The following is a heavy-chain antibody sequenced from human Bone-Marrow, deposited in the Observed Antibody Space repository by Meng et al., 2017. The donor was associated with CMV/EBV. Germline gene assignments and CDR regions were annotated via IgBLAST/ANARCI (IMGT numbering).Heavy chain of an antibody. CDR3: ASSGNPPPLYYYCGMDV. CDR1: GGTFSSYA. J-gene: IGHJ6*02. CDR2: IIPIFGTA. V-gene: IGHV1-69*05. D-gene: IGHD1-26*01. Sequence: SVKVSCKASGGTFSSYAISWVRQAPGQGLEWMGGIIPIFGTANYAQKFQGRVTITTDESTSTAYMELSSLRSEDTAVYYCASSGNPPPLYYYCGMDVWGQGTTVTVSS.